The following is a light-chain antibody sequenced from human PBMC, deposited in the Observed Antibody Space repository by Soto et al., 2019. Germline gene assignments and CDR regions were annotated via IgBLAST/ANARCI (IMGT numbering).Light chain of an antibody. J-gene: IGKJ3*01. Sequence: DTQMTQIPSSLSASVGDRVTITCQASQDINNCLNWYHQKPGKAPNLLIYDASNLESGVPSRLNGSGSGTHFTLTITSLQPEDTATYYCQQYDNLPLTFGPGTKVEIK. CDR2: DAS. CDR3: QQYDNLPLT. CDR1: QDINNC. V-gene: IGKV1-33*01.